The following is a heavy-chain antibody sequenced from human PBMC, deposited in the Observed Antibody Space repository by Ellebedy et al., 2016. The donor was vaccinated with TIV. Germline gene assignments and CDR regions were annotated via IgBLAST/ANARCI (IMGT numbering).Heavy chain of an antibody. CDR2: IHHSGST. CDR1: GESFNGYY. Sequence: MPSETLSLTCGVYGESFNGYYWSWIRQPPGKGLEWIGDIHHSGSTNFNPSLKSRVTMSVDTPKKQFSLKLSTVTAAETAVYYCARAGHRGDYRGDSFHHWGQGTLVTVSS. CDR3: ARAGHRGDYRGDSFHH. D-gene: IGHD4-23*01. J-gene: IGHJ1*01. V-gene: IGHV4-34*01.